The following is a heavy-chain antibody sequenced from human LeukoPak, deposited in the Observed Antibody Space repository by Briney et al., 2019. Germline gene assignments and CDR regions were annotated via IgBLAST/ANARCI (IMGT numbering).Heavy chain of an antibody. D-gene: IGHD1-1*01. V-gene: IGHV3-30-3*01. CDR2: ISYDGSKK. Sequence: PGTSLRLSCAGSGFTFDRYAMHWVRQAPGRGLEWLSIISYDGSKKYDADSVKGRFSVSRNNSKHTLYLQLHSLRSDDTAVYFCARASGTDRNSHFYNMDVWGKGTTVTVSS. CDR1: GFTFDRYA. J-gene: IGHJ6*03. CDR3: ARASGTDRNSHFYNMDV.